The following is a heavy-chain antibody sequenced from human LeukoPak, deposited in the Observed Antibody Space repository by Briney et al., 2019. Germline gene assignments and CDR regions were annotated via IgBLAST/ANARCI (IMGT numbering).Heavy chain of an antibody. CDR3: ARELRGYSYGYGDAFDI. V-gene: IGHV1-46*01. J-gene: IGHJ3*02. CDR2: INPSGGST. D-gene: IGHD5-18*01. CDR1: GYTFTSYY. Sequence: GASVKVSCKASGYTFTSYYMQWVRQAPGQGLEWMGIINPSGGSTSYAQKFQGRVTMTRDTSTSTVYMELSSLRSEDTAVYYCARELRGYSYGYGDAFDIWGQGTMVTVSS.